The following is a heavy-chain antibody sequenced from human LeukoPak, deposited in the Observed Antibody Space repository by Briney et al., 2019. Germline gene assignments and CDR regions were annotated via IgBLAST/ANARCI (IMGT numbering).Heavy chain of an antibody. CDR2: INPNSGGT. D-gene: IGHD5-18*01. J-gene: IGHJ3*02. Sequence: GASVKVSCKASGYTFTGYYMHWVRQAPGQGLEWMGWINPNSGGTNYAQKCQGRVTMTRDTSISTAYMELSRLRSDDTAVYYCAMLQLSGDAFDIWGQGTMVTVSS. CDR3: AMLQLSGDAFDI. CDR1: GYTFTGYY. V-gene: IGHV1-2*02.